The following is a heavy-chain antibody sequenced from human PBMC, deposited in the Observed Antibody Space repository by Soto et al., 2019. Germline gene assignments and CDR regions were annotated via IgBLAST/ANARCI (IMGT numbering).Heavy chain of an antibody. Sequence: SSETLSLTGTVSGGSVSSGSYYWSWIRQPPGKGLEWIGYIYYSGSTNYNPSLKSRVTISVDTSKNQFSLKLSSVTAADTAVYYCASQTYYYDSSGYSYFAYWGQGTLVTVSS. CDR1: GGSVSSGSYY. D-gene: IGHD3-22*01. CDR2: IYYSGST. J-gene: IGHJ4*02. V-gene: IGHV4-61*01. CDR3: ASQTYYYDSSGYSYFAY.